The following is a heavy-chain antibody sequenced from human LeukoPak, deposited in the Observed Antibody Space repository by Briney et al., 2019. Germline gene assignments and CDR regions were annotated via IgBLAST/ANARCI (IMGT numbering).Heavy chain of an antibody. J-gene: IGHJ4*02. CDR2: IYYSGST. D-gene: IGHD6-19*01. CDR1: GGSISSYY. V-gene: IGHV4-59*08. Sequence: SETLSLTCTVSGGSISSYYWSWIRQPPGKGLEWIGYIYYSGSTNYNPSLKSRVTISVDTSKNQFSLKLSSVTAADTAVYYCARHLGYSSGWYSIDYWGQGTLVTVSS. CDR3: ARHLGYSSGWYSIDY.